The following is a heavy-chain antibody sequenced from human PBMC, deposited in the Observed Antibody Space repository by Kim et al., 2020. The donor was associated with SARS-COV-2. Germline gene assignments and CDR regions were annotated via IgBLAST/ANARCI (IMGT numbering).Heavy chain of an antibody. J-gene: IGHJ4*02. D-gene: IGHD3-3*01. CDR3: ARGARFSAIVDF. V-gene: IGHV3-53*01. CDR1: GFTVSNSY. Sequence: GGSLRLSCAASGFTVSNSYMTWIRQAPGKGLEWVSVIYDDGTTHYADSVKGRFTISRDSPKNTLYLQMNSLSVEDTAIYYCARGARFSAIVDFLGQGTLV. CDR2: IYDDGTT.